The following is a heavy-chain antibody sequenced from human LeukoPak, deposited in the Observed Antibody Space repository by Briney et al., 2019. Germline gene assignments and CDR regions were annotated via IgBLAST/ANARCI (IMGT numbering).Heavy chain of an antibody. CDR2: ISSSSSYI. CDR3: AKVRGWELHDAFDI. Sequence: GGSLRLSCAASGFTFSSYSMNWVRQAPGKGLEWVSSISSSSSYIYYADSVKGRFTISRDNSKNTLYLQMNSLRAEDTAVYYCAKVRGWELHDAFDIWGQGTMVTVSS. V-gene: IGHV3-21*01. D-gene: IGHD1-26*01. J-gene: IGHJ3*02. CDR1: GFTFSSYS.